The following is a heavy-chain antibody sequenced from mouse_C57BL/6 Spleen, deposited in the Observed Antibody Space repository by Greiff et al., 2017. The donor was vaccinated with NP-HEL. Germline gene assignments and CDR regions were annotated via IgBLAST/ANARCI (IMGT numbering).Heavy chain of an antibody. D-gene: IGHD1-1*01. V-gene: IGHV5-9*01. Sequence: EVKLMESGGGLVKPGGSLKLSCAASGFTFSSYTMSWVRQTPEKRLEWVATISGGGGNTYYPDSVKGRFTISRDNAKNTLYLQMSSLRSEDTALYYCARQITTVVAPYFDYWGQGTTLTVSS. J-gene: IGHJ2*01. CDR3: ARQITTVVAPYFDY. CDR1: GFTFSSYT. CDR2: ISGGGGNT.